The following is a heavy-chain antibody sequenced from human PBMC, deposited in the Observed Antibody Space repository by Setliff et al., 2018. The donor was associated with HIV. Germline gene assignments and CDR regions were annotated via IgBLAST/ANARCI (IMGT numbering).Heavy chain of an antibody. CDR1: GFTFSTYT. J-gene: IGHJ6*03. D-gene: IGHD5-12*01. Sequence: GGSLRLSCAASGFTFSTYTMNWVRQAPGKGLEWVSVISGRGDNTYYADSVKGRFTISRDNSKNMLYLQMNSLRAEDTAVYYCARDWVDNYPPYNYYFYMDVWGKGTTVTVS. V-gene: IGHV3-23*01. CDR2: ISGRGDNT. CDR3: ARDWVDNYPPYNYYFYMDV.